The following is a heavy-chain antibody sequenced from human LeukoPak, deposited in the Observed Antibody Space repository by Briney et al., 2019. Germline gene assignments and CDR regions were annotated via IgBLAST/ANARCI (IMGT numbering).Heavy chain of an antibody. J-gene: IGHJ4*02. V-gene: IGHV4-39*01. Sequence: SETLSLTCTVSGGSISSSSYYVGWIRQPPGKGLGGIGSIYYSGSTYYNPSLKSRVTISVDTSNNQFSPKLSSVTAEDTAVYYCASLRLFPEYFDYWGQGTVVPVSS. D-gene: IGHD3-22*01. CDR1: GGSISSSSYY. CDR2: IYYSGST. CDR3: ASLRLFPEYFDY.